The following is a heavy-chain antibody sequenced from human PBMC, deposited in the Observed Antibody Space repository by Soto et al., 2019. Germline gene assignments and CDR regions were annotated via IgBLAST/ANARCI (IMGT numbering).Heavy chain of an antibody. J-gene: IGHJ3*01. CDR1: GFTFSDYY. V-gene: IGHV3-11*01. CDR2: VSTSGTT. CDR3: TRTRPYLPTD. D-gene: IGHD1-26*01. Sequence: QVQLVESGGGLVKPGGSLKLSCAASGFTFSDYYMTWIRQAPGQGLEWVSYVSTSGTTIYADSVKGRFTISRDNAKKSLYLQMNSLRADDTAIYYCTRTRPYLPTDWGQGTMVTVSS.